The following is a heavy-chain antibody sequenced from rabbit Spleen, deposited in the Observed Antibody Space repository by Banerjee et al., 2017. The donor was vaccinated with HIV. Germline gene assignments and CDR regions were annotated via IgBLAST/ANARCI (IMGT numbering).Heavy chain of an antibody. V-gene: IGHV1S40*01. Sequence: QSLEESGGGLVKPGASLTLTCKASGFSFSSGYDMCWVRQAPGKGLEWIACTYAGSSGGTYYASWAKGRFTISRTSSTTVTLQATSLTAADTATYYCARDTGSSFSTYGMDLWGPGTLVTVS. J-gene: IGHJ6*01. CDR2: TYAGSSGGT. CDR1: GFSFSSGYD. CDR3: ARDTGSSFSTYGMDL. D-gene: IGHD8-1*01.